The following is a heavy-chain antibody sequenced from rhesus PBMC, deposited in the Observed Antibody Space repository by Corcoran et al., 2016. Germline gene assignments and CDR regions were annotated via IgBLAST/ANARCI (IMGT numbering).Heavy chain of an antibody. D-gene: IGHD3-3*01. J-gene: IGHJ6*01. CDR2: IYGSGGST. CDR1: GGSISSSTW. Sequence: QVQLQESGPAVVKPSETLSLTCAVSGGSISSSTWWSWTRQSPGRGLEWRGGIYGSGGSTEYNPSRKSRVTIPIETSKNQFSLKLSSVTAADTAVYYCARRGYNIWTGYYNGGLDSWGQGVVVTVSS. CDR3: ARRGYNIWTGYYNGGLDS. V-gene: IGHV4-93*02.